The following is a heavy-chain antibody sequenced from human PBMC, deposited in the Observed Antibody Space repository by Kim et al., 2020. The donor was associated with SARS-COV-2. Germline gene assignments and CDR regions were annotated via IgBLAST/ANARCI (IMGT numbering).Heavy chain of an antibody. CDR1: GFTCSDYE. CDR3: ARENAAGASAFDI. V-gene: IGHV3-13*04. CDR2: IGTGGDT. Sequence: GGSLRLSCAASGFTCSDYEMHWVRQATGKGLEWVSAIGTGGDTLYHASVKGRLTITSETSNNYIFFQLINLRAADTAAYYCARENAAGASAFDICGPG. J-gene: IGHJ3*02. D-gene: IGHD6-13*01.